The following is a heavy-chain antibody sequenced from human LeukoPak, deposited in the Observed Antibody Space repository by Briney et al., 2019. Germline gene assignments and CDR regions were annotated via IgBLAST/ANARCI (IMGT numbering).Heavy chain of an antibody. Sequence: GESLKISCKGSGYTFTNSWIVWVRQMPGEGLEWMGIIYPGDSDTRYSPSFQGQVTISADKSINTAYVQWSSLKASDSAIYYCAIAVAQTHAFDFWGQGTMVTASS. D-gene: IGHD2-21*01. V-gene: IGHV5-51*01. CDR1: GYTFTNSW. J-gene: IGHJ3*01. CDR2: IYPGDSDT. CDR3: AIAVAQTHAFDF.